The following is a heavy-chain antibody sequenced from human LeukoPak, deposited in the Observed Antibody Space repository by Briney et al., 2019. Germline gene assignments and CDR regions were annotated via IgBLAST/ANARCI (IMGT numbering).Heavy chain of an antibody. CDR3: ARLQEYYYGSGSYSYFDY. D-gene: IGHD3-10*01. CDR1: GFTFSDYY. J-gene: IGHJ4*02. CDR2: ISSSGSTI. Sequence: GGSLRLSCAASGFTFSDYYMSWIRQAPGKGLEWVSYISSSGSTIYYADSVKGRFTISRDNAKNSLYLQMNSLRAEDTAVYYCARLQEYYYGSGSYSYFDYWGQGTLVTVSS. V-gene: IGHV3-11*04.